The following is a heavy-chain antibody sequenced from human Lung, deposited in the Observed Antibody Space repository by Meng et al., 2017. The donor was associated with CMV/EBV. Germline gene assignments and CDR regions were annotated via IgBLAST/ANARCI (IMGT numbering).Heavy chain of an antibody. Sequence: ASVKVSCKASGYTFTGYFMHWVRQAPGQGLEWMGWINPNSGGTNYAQKFQGRVIMTWDTSISSAYMQLSRLTSNDTAVFYCARGGLSTALPEAPSSSSIDNWGQGXLVTVSS. CDR2: INPNSGGT. J-gene: IGHJ4*02. CDR1: GYTFTGYF. CDR3: ARGGLSTALPEAPSSSSIDN. V-gene: IGHV1-2*02. D-gene: IGHD2/OR15-2a*01.